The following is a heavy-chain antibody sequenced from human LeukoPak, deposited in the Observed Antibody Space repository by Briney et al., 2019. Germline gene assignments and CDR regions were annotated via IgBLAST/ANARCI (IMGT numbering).Heavy chain of an antibody. CDR2: IDPSDSYT. J-gene: IGHJ4*02. V-gene: IGHV5-10-1*01. CDR3: ERHPITVAGSDFDY. CDR1: GYSFTSYW. D-gene: IGHD6-19*01. Sequence: GESLKISCKGSGYSFTSYWISWVRQMPGKGLEGMGRIDPSDSYTNYSPSFQGHVTISADNSISTAYLQWSSLKASGTAMYYYERHPITVAGSDFDYWGQGTLVTVSS.